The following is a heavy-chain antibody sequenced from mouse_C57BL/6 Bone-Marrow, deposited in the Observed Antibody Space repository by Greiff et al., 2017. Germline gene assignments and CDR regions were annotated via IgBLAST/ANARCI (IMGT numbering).Heavy chain of an antibody. V-gene: IGHV1-9*01. CDR1: GYTFTGYW. J-gene: IGHJ3*01. CDR3: ARRGRVRAWFAY. Sequence: VQLQQSGAELMKPGASVKLSCKATGYTFTGYWIEWVKQRPGHGLEWIGEILPGSGSTNYNGKFKGKATFTADTSSNTAYMQLSSLTTEDSAIYYCARRGRVRAWFAYWGQGTLVTVSA. CDR2: ILPGSGST.